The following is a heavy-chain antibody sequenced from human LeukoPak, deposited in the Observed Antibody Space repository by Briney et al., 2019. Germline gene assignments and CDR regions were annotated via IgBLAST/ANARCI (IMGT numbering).Heavy chain of an antibody. CDR3: AKDRYYDSSGPSDY. CDR2: ISGSGGST. Sequence: PGGSLRLSCAASGFTFSSYTMSWVRQAPGKGLEWVSGISGSGGSTYYADSVKGRFTISRDNSKNTQYLQMNSLRAEDTAVYYCAKDRYYDSSGPSDYWGQGTLVTVSS. J-gene: IGHJ4*02. V-gene: IGHV3-23*01. D-gene: IGHD3-22*01. CDR1: GFTFSSYT.